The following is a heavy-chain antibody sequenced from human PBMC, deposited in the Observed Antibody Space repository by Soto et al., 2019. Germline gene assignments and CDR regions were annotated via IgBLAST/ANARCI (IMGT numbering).Heavy chain of an antibody. J-gene: IGHJ5*02. CDR3: ARQVCGGSCSRSNWFDP. Sequence: QVQLVQSGAEVKKPGSSVKVSCKASGGTFSSYAISWVRQAPGQGLEWMGGIIPIFGTANYAQKFQGRVTITADESTSTAYRELSSLRSEDPAVYYCARQVCGGSCSRSNWFDPWGQGTLVTVSS. CDR2: IIPIFGTA. D-gene: IGHD2-15*01. CDR1: GGTFSSYA. V-gene: IGHV1-69*12.